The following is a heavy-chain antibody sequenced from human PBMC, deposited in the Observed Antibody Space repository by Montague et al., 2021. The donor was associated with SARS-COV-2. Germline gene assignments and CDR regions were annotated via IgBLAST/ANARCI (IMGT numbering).Heavy chain of an antibody. CDR2: INHSGST. V-gene: IGHV4-34*01. J-gene: IGHJ6*02. CDR1: GGSFSGYY. CDR3: ARVRYAGSGPSLGVDA. Sequence: SETLSLTCTVYGGSFSGYYWSWIRQPPGKGLEWIGEINHSGSTNYNPSLKSRVTISVDTSKNQFSLKLSSVTAADTAVYYCARVRYAGSGPSLGVDAWGQGTPVTVSS. D-gene: IGHD3-10*01.